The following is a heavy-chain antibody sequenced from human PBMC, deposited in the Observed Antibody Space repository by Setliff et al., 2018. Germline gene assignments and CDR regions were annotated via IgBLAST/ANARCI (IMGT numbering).Heavy chain of an antibody. CDR2: INPSGGLT. V-gene: IGHV1-46*03. Sequence: ASVKVSCKASGYTLSKYYMHWVRQAPGQGLEWMGIINPSGGLTKYAQKFQGRVTMTSDTSTNTVYLEVSSLRSEDTAVYFCARDRFYNSWSGTSITAPHDAFDIWGQGTMVSVSS. CDR1: GYTLSKYY. J-gene: IGHJ3*02. CDR3: ARDRFYNSWSGTSITAPHDAFDI. D-gene: IGHD3-3*01.